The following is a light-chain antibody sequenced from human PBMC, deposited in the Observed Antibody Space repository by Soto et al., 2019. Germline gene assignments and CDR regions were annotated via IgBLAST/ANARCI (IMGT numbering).Light chain of an antibody. Sequence: EIGLTQCPGTFSLSPGERASLSCRASHSVGSNYLAWYQQRPGQPPNLLIFGASHRAPDIPDRFSGSGSGTEFTLTISSLQSEDFAVYYCQQYNNWPPWTFGQGTKVDIK. J-gene: IGKJ1*01. CDR2: GAS. CDR1: HSVGSN. V-gene: IGKV3D-15*01. CDR3: QQYNNWPPWT.